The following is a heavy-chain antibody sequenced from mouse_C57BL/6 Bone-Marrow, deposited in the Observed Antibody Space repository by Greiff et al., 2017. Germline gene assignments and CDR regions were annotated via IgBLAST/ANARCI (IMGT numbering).Heavy chain of an antibody. V-gene: IGHV1-81*01. CDR2: IYPRSGNT. Sequence: QVQLQQSGAELARPGASVKLSCKASGYTFTSYGIRWVKQRTGQGLEWIGEIYPRSGNTYYNEKFKGKATLTADKSSSTAYMELRSLTSEDSAVYFCAGGSLGPLITTVPQFAYWGQGTLVTVSA. J-gene: IGHJ3*01. CDR3: AGGSLGPLITTVPQFAY. D-gene: IGHD1-1*01. CDR1: GYTFTSYG.